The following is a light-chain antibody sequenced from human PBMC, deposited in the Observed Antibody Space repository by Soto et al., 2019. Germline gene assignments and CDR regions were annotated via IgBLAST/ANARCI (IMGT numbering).Light chain of an antibody. CDR2: DVD. V-gene: IGLV2-14*01. CDR1: SSDVGGYNY. J-gene: IGLJ1*01. CDR3: SSYSRSSSPNHG. Sequence: QSALTQPASVSGSPGQSITISCTGTSSDVGGYNYVSWYQQHPGTAPKLIIYDVDNRPSGVSSRFSGSKSGNTASLTISGLQAEDEADYYCSSYSRSSSPNHGFGTGTKLTVL.